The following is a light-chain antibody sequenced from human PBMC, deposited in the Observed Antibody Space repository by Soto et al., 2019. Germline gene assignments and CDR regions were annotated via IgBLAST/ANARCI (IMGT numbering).Light chain of an antibody. CDR1: SSDVGGYNY. J-gene: IGLJ1*01. V-gene: IGLV2-14*01. CDR3: SSYTSSSTYV. CDR2: EVS. Sequence: QSALTQPASVSGSPGQSITISCTGTSSDVGGYNYVSWYQQHPGKAPKLMIYEVSNRPSGVSNRFSGSKSGNTASLTNSGLQAEDAADYYCSSYTSSSTYVFGTGTKLTVL.